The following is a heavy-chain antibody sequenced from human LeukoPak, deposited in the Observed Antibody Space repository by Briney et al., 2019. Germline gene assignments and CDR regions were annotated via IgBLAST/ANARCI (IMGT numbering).Heavy chain of an antibody. V-gene: IGHV3-23*01. J-gene: IGHJ4*02. Sequence: GGSLRLSCAASGFTCSTYGMAWVRQAPGQGLEWVSAVSGSAATTLYADSVKGRFTITRANSKNTMYLQMNSLRAEATAVYYCAKRGPGSPQSGKYYFDYWGQGTLVTVSS. CDR1: GFTCSTYG. D-gene: IGHD3-10*01. CDR3: AKRGPGSPQSGKYYFDY. CDR2: VSGSAATT.